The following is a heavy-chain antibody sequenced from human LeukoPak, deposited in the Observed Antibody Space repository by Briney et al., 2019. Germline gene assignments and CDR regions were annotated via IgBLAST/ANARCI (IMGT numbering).Heavy chain of an antibody. V-gene: IGHV4-34*01. CDR1: GGSFSGYY. CDR2: INHSGST. D-gene: IGHD6-6*01. Sequence: PSETLSLTCAVYGGSFSGYYWSWIRQPPGKGLEWIGEINHSGSTNYNPSLKSRVTISVDTSKNQFSLKLSSVTAADTAVYYCARDQYSSSSGLNYWGQGTLVTVSS. CDR3: ARDQYSSSSGLNY. J-gene: IGHJ4*02.